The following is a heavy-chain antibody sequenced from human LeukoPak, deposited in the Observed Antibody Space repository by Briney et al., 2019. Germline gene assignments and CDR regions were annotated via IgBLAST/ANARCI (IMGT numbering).Heavy chain of an antibody. Sequence: PSETLSLTCTVSGGSISSYYWSWIRQPPGKGLEWIGYIYYSGSTNYNPSLKSRVTISVDTSNNQFSLRLSSMTAADTAVYYCARADSGSYAGLPFDYWGQGTLVTVSS. CDR3: ARADSGSYAGLPFDY. V-gene: IGHV4-59*01. J-gene: IGHJ4*02. CDR2: IYYSGST. D-gene: IGHD3-10*01. CDR1: GGSISSYY.